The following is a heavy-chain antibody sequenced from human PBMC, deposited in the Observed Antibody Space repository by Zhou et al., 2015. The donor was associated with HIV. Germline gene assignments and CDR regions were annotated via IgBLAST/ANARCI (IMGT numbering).Heavy chain of an antibody. CDR1: GFTFSSYA. CDR3: ARDPGRRHYYFDY. CDR2: ISYDGSNK. Sequence: QVQLVESGGGVVQPGRSLRLSCAASGFTFSSYAVHWVRQTPGKGLEWVAVISYDGSNKYYADSVKGRFTISRDNSKNTLYLQMNSLRAEDTAVYYCARDPGRRHYYFDYWGQGTLVTVSS. D-gene: IGHD3-10*01. J-gene: IGHJ4*02. V-gene: IGHV3-30-3*01.